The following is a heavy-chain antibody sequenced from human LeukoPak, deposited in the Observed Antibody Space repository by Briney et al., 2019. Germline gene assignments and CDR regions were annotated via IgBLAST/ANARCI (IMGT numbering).Heavy chain of an antibody. CDR1: GYTFTSYY. V-gene: IGHV1-46*01. Sequence: ASVKVSCKASGYTFTSYYMHWVRQAPGQGLEWMGIINPSGGSTSYAQKLQGRVTMTTDTSTSTAYMDLRSLRSDDTAVYYCARGGDSSGWYVFDYWGQETLVTVSS. D-gene: IGHD6-19*01. CDR3: ARGGDSSGWYVFDY. J-gene: IGHJ4*02. CDR2: INPSGGST.